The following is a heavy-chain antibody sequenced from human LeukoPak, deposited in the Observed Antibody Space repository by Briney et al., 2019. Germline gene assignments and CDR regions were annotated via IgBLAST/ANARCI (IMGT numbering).Heavy chain of an antibody. CDR2: IIPIFGTA. J-gene: IGHJ5*02. Sequence: SVKVSCKASGGTFSSYAISWVRQAPGQGLEWMGGIIPIFGTANYAQKFQGRVTITTDESTSTAYMELSSLRSEDTAVYYCARGNYYDSSGRAGWFDPWGQGTLVTVSS. V-gene: IGHV1-69*05. D-gene: IGHD3-22*01. CDR3: ARGNYYDSSGRAGWFDP. CDR1: GGTFSSYA.